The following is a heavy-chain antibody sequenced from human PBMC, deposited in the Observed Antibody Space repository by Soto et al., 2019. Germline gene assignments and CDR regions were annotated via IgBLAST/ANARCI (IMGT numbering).Heavy chain of an antibody. D-gene: IGHD2-15*01. CDR1: GFTFSSYG. CDR2: ISYDGSNK. J-gene: IGHJ4*02. V-gene: IGHV3-30*03. Sequence: PGGSLRLSCAASGFTFSSYGMHRVRQAPGKGLEWVAVISYDGSNKYYADSVKGRFTISRDNSKNTLYLQMNSLRAEDTAVYYCASSGIVVVVAAPVDYWGQGTLVTVSS. CDR3: ASSGIVVVVAAPVDY.